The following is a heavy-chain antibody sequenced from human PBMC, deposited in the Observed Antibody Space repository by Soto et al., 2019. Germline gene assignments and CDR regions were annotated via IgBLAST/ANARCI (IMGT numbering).Heavy chain of an antibody. Sequence: QVQLVESGGGVVQPGRSLRLSCAASGFTFSSYAMHWVRQAPGKGLEWVAVISYDGSNKYYADSVKGRFTISRDNSKNTLYLQMNSLRAEDTAVYYCARDFQWLVPPGYYFDYGGQGTLVTVSS. CDR1: GFTFSSYA. V-gene: IGHV3-30-3*01. D-gene: IGHD6-19*01. J-gene: IGHJ4*02. CDR3: ARDFQWLVPPGYYFDY. CDR2: ISYDGSNK.